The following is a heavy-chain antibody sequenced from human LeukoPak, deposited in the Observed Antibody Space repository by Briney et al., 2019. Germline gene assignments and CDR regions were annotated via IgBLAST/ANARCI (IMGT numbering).Heavy chain of an antibody. CDR2: INPNSGGT. D-gene: IGHD2-15*01. CDR3: ARVVVVVAARYNWFDP. J-gene: IGHJ5*02. CDR1: GGTFSSYA. V-gene: IGHV1-2*02. Sequence: ASVKVSCKASGGTFSSYAISWVRQAPGQGLEWMGWINPNSGGTNYAQKFQGRVTMTRDTSISTAYMELSRLRSDDTAVYYCARVVVVVAARYNWFDPWGQGTLVTVSS.